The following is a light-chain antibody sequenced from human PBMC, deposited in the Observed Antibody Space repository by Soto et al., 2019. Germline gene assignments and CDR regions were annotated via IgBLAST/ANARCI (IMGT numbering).Light chain of an antibody. V-gene: IGKV3-20*01. Sequence: EIVLTQSPGTLSLSPGERATLSCRASQSVGSNYLAWYQQKPGQAPRLLIYGASSRAPGHPDRFSGGGSGTDFTLTISRLEPEDFAVYYCQQYNYSPWTYGQGTKVEIK. CDR1: QSVGSNY. CDR3: QQYNYSPWT. CDR2: GAS. J-gene: IGKJ1*01.